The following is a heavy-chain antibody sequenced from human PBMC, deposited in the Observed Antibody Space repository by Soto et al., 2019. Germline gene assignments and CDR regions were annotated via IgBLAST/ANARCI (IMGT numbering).Heavy chain of an antibody. CDR1: GYTFTYYY. CDR3: ARVPYSYGSLYYLDY. D-gene: IGHD3-10*01. V-gene: IGHV1-46*01. J-gene: IGHJ4*02. Sequence: ASVKVSCKASGYTFTYYYIHWVRQAPGQGLEWMGIINPNSGSTTYAQKFQGRVTMTRDTSTSTVYMELTSLTSEDTAMYYCARVPYSYGSLYYLDYWGRGALVTVSS. CDR2: INPNSGST.